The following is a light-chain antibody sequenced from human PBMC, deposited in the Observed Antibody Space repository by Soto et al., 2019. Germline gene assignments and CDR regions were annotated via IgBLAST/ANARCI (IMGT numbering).Light chain of an antibody. CDR2: DVS. Sequence: QSALTQPASVSGSPGQSITISCTGTDNDIGTYNLASWYQQCPGTAPKVIIFDVSGRPSGVSSRFSGSKSGNTASLTISALQAEDEADYYCCSYGGSRPYVFGTGSKLAVL. J-gene: IGLJ1*01. CDR1: DNDIGTYNL. V-gene: IGLV2-23*02. CDR3: CSYGGSRPYV.